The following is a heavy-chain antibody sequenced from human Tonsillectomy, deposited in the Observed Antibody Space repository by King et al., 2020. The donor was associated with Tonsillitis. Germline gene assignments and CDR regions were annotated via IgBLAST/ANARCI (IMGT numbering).Heavy chain of an antibody. CDR1: GFTFSRSG. J-gene: IGHJ4*02. Sequence: VQLVESGGGVVQPGRSLRLSCAASGFTFSRSGMHWVRQAPGKGLAWVAVISYDGSNKYYADSVKGRFTISRHNSKNTLYLQMNSLRAEDTAVYYCAKSYHDYGDYGHFDYWGQGTLVTVSS. CDR3: AKSYHDYGDYGHFDY. D-gene: IGHD4-17*01. V-gene: IGHV3-30*18. CDR2: ISYDGSNK.